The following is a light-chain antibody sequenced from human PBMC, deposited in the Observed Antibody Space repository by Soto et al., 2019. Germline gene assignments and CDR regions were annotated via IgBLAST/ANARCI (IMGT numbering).Light chain of an antibody. CDR1: TSYIGNNY. CDR3: GKWDRSLSAGV. V-gene: IGLV1-51*01. J-gene: IGLJ1*01. CDR2: DNG. Sequence: QSVVGAARPVCGAPRQKGTLSPSGTTSYIGNNYVSWYQQLPGTAPKLLIYDNGKRPSVIPDRFSGSQSGTSATLAITGLQTGDEADYYCGKWDRSLSAGVFGTGTKVTVL.